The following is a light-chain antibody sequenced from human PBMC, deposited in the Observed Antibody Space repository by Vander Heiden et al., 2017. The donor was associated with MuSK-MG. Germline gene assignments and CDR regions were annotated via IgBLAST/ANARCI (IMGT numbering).Light chain of an antibody. CDR3: QQYNNWPAIT. V-gene: IGKV3-15*01. CDR2: GAS. Sequence: EIVMTQSPATLSVSPGERATLSCRASQSVSSNLAWYQQKPGQAPRLLIYGASTRDTGIPARFSGSGYGTEFTLTISSRQSEDFAVYYCQQYNNWPAITFGGGTKVEIK. J-gene: IGKJ4*01. CDR1: QSVSSN.